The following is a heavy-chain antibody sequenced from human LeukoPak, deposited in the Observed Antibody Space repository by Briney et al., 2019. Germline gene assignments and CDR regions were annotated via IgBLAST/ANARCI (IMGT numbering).Heavy chain of an antibody. CDR2: IYSGGST. CDR3: ARDLTGGSRYYFYYMDV. V-gene: IGHV3-66*01. D-gene: IGHD2-8*02. Sequence: PGGSLRLSCAASGFTVSSNYMSWVRQAPGKGLEWVSVIYSGGSTYYADSVKGRFTISRDNSKNTLYLQMNSLRAEDTAVYYCARDLTGGSRYYFYYMDVWGKGTTVTISS. CDR1: GFTVSSNY. J-gene: IGHJ6*03.